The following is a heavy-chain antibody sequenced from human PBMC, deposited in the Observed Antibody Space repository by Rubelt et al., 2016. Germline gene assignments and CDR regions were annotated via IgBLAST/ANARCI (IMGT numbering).Heavy chain of an antibody. J-gene: IGHJ4*02. V-gene: IGHV4-59*10. CDR1: GGSFSGYY. CDR3: ARGNSGWGVSLDY. CDR2: IYTSGST. D-gene: IGHD6-19*01. Sequence: QVQLQQWGAGLLKPSETLSLTCAVYGGSFSGYYWSWIRQPAGKGLEWIGRIYTSGSTNYNPSLKSRVTMSVDTSKNQFSLKLSSVTAADTAVYYCARGNSGWGVSLDYWGQGTLVTVSS.